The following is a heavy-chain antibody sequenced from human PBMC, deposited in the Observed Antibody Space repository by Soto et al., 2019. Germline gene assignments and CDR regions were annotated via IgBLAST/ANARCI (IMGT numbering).Heavy chain of an antibody. Sequence: SETLSLTCAVSGGSISTTNWWTWVRQPPGKGLEWIGEIHHSGSTNYNPSLKSRVRISVDKSRNQFSLNLTSVTAADTAVYYCARDQSPTYWGQGTLVTVSS. D-gene: IGHD1-26*01. V-gene: IGHV4-4*02. J-gene: IGHJ4*02. CDR3: ARDQSPTY. CDR1: GGSISTTNW. CDR2: IHHSGST.